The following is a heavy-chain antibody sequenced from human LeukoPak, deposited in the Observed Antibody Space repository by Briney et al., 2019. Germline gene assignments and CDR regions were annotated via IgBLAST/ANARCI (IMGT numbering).Heavy chain of an antibody. J-gene: IGHJ4*02. D-gene: IGHD3-22*01. Sequence: ASVKVSCKASGYAFTTYPINWVRQAPGQGLEWMGWIGTNTGSPTYAQGLTGRFAFSLDTSVSTAFLQINSLKAEDTALYYCVRGIDITGYFNYWGQGTLVTVSS. V-gene: IGHV7-4-1*02. CDR3: VRGIDITGYFNY. CDR1: GYAFTTYP. CDR2: IGTNTGSP.